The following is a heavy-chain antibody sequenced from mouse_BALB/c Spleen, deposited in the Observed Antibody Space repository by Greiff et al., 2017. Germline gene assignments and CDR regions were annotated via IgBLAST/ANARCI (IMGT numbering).Heavy chain of an antibody. CDR3: AGSLIYDSYYVRAMDN. V-gene: IGHV5-17*02. Sequence: EVQGVESGGGLVQPGGSRKLSCAASGFTFSSFGMHWVRQAPEKGLEWVAYISSGSSTIYYADTVKGRFTISRDNPKNTLFLQMTSLRSEDKAMYYCAGSLIYDSYYVRAMDNWGQGTAVTVSS. D-gene: IGHD2-3*01. J-gene: IGHJ4*01. CDR2: ISSGSSTI. CDR1: GFTFSSFG.